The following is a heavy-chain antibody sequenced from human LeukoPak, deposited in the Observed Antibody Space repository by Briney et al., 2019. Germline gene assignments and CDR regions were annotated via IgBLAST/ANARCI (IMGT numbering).Heavy chain of an antibody. CDR1: GFTFSSYS. CDR2: ISSSGSTR. V-gene: IGHV3-48*04. Sequence: QPGGSLRLSCAASGFTFSSYSMNWVRQAPGKGLEWVSYISSSGSTRYYADSVKGRFTISRDNAKNSLYLQMNSLRAEDTAVYYCARDLRSSSLSFDYWGQGTLVTVSS. CDR3: ARDLRSSSLSFDY. D-gene: IGHD6-13*01. J-gene: IGHJ4*02.